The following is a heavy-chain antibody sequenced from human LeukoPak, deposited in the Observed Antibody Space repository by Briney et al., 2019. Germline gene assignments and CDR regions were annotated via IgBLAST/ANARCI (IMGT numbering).Heavy chain of an antibody. CDR1: GYTSTGYY. J-gene: IGHJ4*02. Sequence: ASVKVSCKASGYTSTGYYMHWVRQAPGQGLEWMGWINPNSGGTNYAQKFQGRVTMTRDTSISTAYMELSRLRSDDTAVYYCARDQSYYDSSGYYWAYWGQGSLVTVSS. D-gene: IGHD3-22*01. V-gene: IGHV1-2*02. CDR3: ARDQSYYDSSGYYWAY. CDR2: INPNSGGT.